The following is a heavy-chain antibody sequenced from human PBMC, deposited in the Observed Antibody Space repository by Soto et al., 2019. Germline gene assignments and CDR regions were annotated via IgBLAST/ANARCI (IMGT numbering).Heavy chain of an antibody. Sequence: GGSLRLSCAASGFTFDDYGMNWVRQAPGKGLEWVSAINWNGGSTGYADSVKGRFTISRDNAKNSLYLQMNRLRAEDTALYYCARDHCTNGACYPGNFDYWGQGTLVTVSS. J-gene: IGHJ4*02. D-gene: IGHD2-8*01. CDR3: ARDHCTNGACYPGNFDY. V-gene: IGHV3-20*04. CDR2: INWNGGST. CDR1: GFTFDDYG.